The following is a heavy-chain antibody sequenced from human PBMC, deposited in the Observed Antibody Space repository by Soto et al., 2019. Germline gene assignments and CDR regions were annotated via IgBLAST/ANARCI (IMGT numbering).Heavy chain of an antibody. Sequence: QVQLQESGPGLVKPSETLSLTCTVSGGSISSYYWSWIRQPPGKGLEWIGYIYYSGSTNYNPSLKSRVTISVDTSKNQSSLKLSSATAADTAVYYCARDSFGFDPWGQGTLVTVSS. CDR1: GGSISSYY. V-gene: IGHV4-59*12. J-gene: IGHJ5*02. CDR3: ARDSFGFDP. CDR2: IYYSGST.